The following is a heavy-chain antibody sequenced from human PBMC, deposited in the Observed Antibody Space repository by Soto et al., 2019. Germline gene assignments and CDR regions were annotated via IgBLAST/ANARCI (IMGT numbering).Heavy chain of an antibody. D-gene: IGHD6-19*01. CDR3: ANPSLQGGVGLV. J-gene: IGHJ4*02. Sequence: QVQLVQSGAEVKKPGSSVKVSCKASGDTFSSYTISWVRQAPGQGLEWMGRIIPILGIANYAQKFQGRVTITADKSTSTAYMELCSLRSEDTAVYYCANPSLQGGVGLVWSQGTLVTVSS. CDR1: GDTFSSYT. V-gene: IGHV1-69*02. CDR2: IIPILGIA.